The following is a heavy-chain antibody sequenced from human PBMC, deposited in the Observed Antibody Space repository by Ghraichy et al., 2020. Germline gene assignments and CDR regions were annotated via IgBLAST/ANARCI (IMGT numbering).Heavy chain of an antibody. CDR3: VRSQLGVGDSFDF. J-gene: IGHJ4*02. CDR2: ISNSAART. D-gene: IGHD6-6*01. Sequence: GESLHISCAVSGFTFSDYYMNWIRQAPGKGLQWVSYISNSAARTYYADYVKGRFTVSRDNANNLMYLQMNSLGAEDTAVYYCVRSQLGVGDSFDFWGQGTLVTVSS. CDR1: GFTFSDYY. V-gene: IGHV3-11*01.